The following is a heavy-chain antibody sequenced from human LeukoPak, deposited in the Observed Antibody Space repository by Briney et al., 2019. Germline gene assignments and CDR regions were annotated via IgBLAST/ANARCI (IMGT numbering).Heavy chain of an antibody. Sequence: VASVKVSCKASGYTFTSYAMHWVRQAPGQRLEWMGWINAGNGNTKYSQKFQGRVTITRDTSASTAYMELSSLRSEDTAVYYCARDLYVASIAARGRFDPWGQGTLVTVSS. V-gene: IGHV1-3*01. J-gene: IGHJ5*02. CDR1: GYTFTSYA. CDR2: INAGNGNT. D-gene: IGHD6-6*01. CDR3: ARDLYVASIAARGRFDP.